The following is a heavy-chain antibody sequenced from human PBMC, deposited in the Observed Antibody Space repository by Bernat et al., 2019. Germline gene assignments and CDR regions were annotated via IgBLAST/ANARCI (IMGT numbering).Heavy chain of an antibody. CDR3: ARVKAVGMATILWYFDL. CDR2: IYYSGST. Sequence: QVQLQESGPGLVKPSQTLSLTCTVSGGSISSGGYYWSWIRQHPGKVLGWIGYIYYSGSTYYNPSLKSRVTKSVDTSKNQFSLKLSSVTAADTAVYYCARVKAVGMATILWYFDLWGRGTLVTVSS. V-gene: IGHV4-31*03. J-gene: IGHJ2*01. CDR1: GGSISSGGYY. D-gene: IGHD5-24*01.